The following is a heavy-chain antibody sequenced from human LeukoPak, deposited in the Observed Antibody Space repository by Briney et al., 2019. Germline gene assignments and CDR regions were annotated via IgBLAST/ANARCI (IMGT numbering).Heavy chain of an antibody. J-gene: IGHJ5*02. V-gene: IGHV4-30-4*01. CDR1: GGSISSGDYY. CDR2: IYYSGST. Sequence: SQTLSLTCTVSGGSISSGDYYWSWIRQPPGKGLEWIGYIYYSGSTYYNPSLKSRVTISVDTSKNQFSLKLSSVTAADTAVYYCARVVIAAAGTDDSWFDPWGQGTLVTVSS. CDR3: ARVVIAAAGTDDSWFDP. D-gene: IGHD6-13*01.